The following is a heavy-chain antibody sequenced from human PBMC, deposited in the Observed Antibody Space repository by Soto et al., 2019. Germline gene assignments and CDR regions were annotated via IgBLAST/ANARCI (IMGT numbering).Heavy chain of an antibody. Sequence: GGSLRLSCAASGFTFSSYGMHWVRQAPGKGLEWVAVIWYDGGNKYYADSVKGRFTISRDNSKNTLYLQMNSLRAEDTAVYYCAREPKPNFVAPFDYWGQGTLVTVSS. CDR3: AREPKPNFVAPFDY. CDR2: IWYDGGNK. J-gene: IGHJ4*02. CDR1: GFTFSSYG. V-gene: IGHV3-33*01. D-gene: IGHD7-27*01.